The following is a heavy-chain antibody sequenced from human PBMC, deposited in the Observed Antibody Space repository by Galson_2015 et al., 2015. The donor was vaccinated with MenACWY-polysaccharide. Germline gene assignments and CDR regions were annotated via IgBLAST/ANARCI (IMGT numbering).Heavy chain of an antibody. D-gene: IGHD2-2*01. J-gene: IGHJ4*02. CDR2: IKQDESEK. CDR1: GFTFSSYW. V-gene: IGHV3-7*03. CDR3: ARAWEVPPAHSSSH. Sequence: SLRLSCAASGFTFSSYWMHWVRQAPGKGLEWVANIKQDESEKNYVDSVKGRFTISRDNAKNSLYLEMNSLRAEDTAVYYCARAWEVPPAHSSSHSGQGTLLSASS.